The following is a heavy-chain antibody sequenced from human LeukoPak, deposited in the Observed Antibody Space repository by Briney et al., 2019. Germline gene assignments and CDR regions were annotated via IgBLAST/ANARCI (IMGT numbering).Heavy chain of an antibody. CDR3: ARGRNAYTFDN. CDR1: GFTFSNYA. CDR2: ISSGGNYR. Sequence: GGSLRLSCAASGFTFSNYAMNWVRQAPGKGLEWVSYISSGGNYRYYADSVKGRFTISRDNARNSLYLQMNSLRAEDTAVYYCARGRNAYTFDNWGQGTLVTVSS. J-gene: IGHJ4*02. V-gene: IGHV3-21*05. D-gene: IGHD5-24*01.